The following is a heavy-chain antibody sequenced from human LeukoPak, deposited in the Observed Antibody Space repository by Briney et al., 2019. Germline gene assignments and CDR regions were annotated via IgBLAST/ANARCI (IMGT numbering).Heavy chain of an antibody. CDR1: GYTFTSYY. J-gene: IGHJ6*03. D-gene: IGHD3-10*01. CDR3: ARDVASRIRGVIRYYYYYMDV. V-gene: IGHV1-46*01. CDR2: INPSVGST. Sequence: GASVKVSCKASGYTFTSYYMHWVRQAPGQGLEWMGIINPSVGSTSYAQKFQGRVTMTRDMSTSTVYMELSSLRSEDTAVYYCARDVASRIRGVIRYYYYYMDVWGKGTTVTISS.